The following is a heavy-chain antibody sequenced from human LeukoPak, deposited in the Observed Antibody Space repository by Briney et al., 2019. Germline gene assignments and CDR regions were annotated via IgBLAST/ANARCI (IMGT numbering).Heavy chain of an antibody. CDR3: AKERRDGYNYRAFDY. Sequence: GGSLRLSCAASGFTFSSYWMSWVRQAPGKGLEWVSAISGSGGSTYYADSVKGRFTISRDNSKNTLYLQMNSLRAEDTAVYYCAKERRDGYNYRAFDYWGQGTLVTVSS. J-gene: IGHJ4*02. D-gene: IGHD5-24*01. CDR2: ISGSGGST. V-gene: IGHV3-23*01. CDR1: GFTFSSYW.